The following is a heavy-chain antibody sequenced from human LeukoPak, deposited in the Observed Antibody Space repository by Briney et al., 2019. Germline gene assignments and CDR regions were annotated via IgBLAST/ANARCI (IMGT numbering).Heavy chain of an antibody. CDR2: ISSSSSTI. D-gene: IGHD2-2*01. J-gene: IGHJ4*02. Sequence: GGSLRLSCAASGFTFSSYSMNWVRQAPGKGLEWASYISSSSSTIYYADSVKGRFTISRDNAKNTLYLQMNSLRAEDTALYYCAKGLYCTSTSCSSRFDYWGQGTLVTVSS. V-gene: IGHV3-48*01. CDR3: AKGLYCTSTSCSSRFDY. CDR1: GFTFSSYS.